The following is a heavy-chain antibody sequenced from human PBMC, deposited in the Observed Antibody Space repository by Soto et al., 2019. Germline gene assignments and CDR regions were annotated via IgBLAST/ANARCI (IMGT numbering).Heavy chain of an antibody. V-gene: IGHV3-30*18. D-gene: IGHD1-26*01. CDR1: RFTFGNYG. Sequence: AGGSLRLSCTGSRFTFGNYGMHWVRQAPGKGLEWVASTSYDGNNKYYADSLKGRFTISRDNSKKMVYLQMTSLGPEDTAVYYCAKGGGSARDFDYWGQGALVTVSS. CDR2: TSYDGNNK. J-gene: IGHJ4*02. CDR3: AKGGGSARDFDY.